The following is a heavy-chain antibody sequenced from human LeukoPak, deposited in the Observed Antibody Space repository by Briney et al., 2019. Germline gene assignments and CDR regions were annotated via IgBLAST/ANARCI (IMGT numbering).Heavy chain of an antibody. CDR2: MSSSGDSI. D-gene: IGHD5-12*01. J-gene: IGHJ2*01. CDR3: ASSGYDLDWYFDL. CDR1: GFTFSTYT. V-gene: IGHV3-21*01. Sequence: GGSLRLSCAASGFTFSTYTINWVRQAAGKGLHWVSSMSSSGDSIHLADSVKGRFSISRDSANNSLYLQMNSLGAEDTAVYYCASSGYDLDWYFDLWGRGTLVTVSS.